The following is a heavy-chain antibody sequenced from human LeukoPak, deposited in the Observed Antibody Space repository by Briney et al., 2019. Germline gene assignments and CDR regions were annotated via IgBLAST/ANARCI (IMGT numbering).Heavy chain of an antibody. V-gene: IGHV4-4*07. CDR3: ARSIFGVVKGDNWFDP. D-gene: IGHD3-3*01. CDR2: IYTSGST. J-gene: IGHJ5*02. CDR1: GGSISSYY. Sequence: SETLSLTCTVSGGSISSYYWSWIRQPAGKGLEWIGRIYTSGSTNYNPSLKSRVTMSVDTSKNQFSLKLSSVTAADTVVYYCARSIFGVVKGDNWFDPWGQGTLVTVSS.